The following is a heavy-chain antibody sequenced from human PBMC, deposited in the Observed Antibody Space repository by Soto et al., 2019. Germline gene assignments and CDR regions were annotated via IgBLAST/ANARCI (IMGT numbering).Heavy chain of an antibody. CDR1: GGSISSGGYY. V-gene: IGHV4-31*03. CDR2: IYYSGST. CDR3: ARGETYYYDSSGYFWFDP. J-gene: IGHJ5*02. D-gene: IGHD3-22*01. Sequence: SETLSLTCTVSGGSISSGGYYWSWIRQHPGKGLEWIGYIYYSGSTYYNPSLKSRVTISVDTSKNQFSLKLSSVTAADTAVYYCARGETYYYDSSGYFWFDPWRQGTLVTVSS.